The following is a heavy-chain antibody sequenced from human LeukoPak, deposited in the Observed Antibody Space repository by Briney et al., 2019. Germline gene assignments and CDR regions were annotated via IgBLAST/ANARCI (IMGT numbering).Heavy chain of an antibody. CDR2: IIPIFGTK. Sequence: SVKVSCKASGGDLSRYGISWVRLAPGQGLEWMGGIIPIFGTKNYAQRFQGRVTITTDESTSAVYMELSSLRSEDTAVYYCARDRIPAAPSYSYFYMDVWGKGTTVTVSS. J-gene: IGHJ6*03. D-gene: IGHD6-13*01. CDR3: ARDRIPAAPSYSYFYMDV. V-gene: IGHV1-69*05. CDR1: GGDLSRYG.